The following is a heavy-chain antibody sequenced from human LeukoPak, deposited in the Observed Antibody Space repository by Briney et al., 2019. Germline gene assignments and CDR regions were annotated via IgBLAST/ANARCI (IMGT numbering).Heavy chain of an antibody. CDR2: ISGSGSTI. Sequence: GGSLRLSCAASGFTFSSYWMSWVRQAPGKGLEWISYISGSGSTIYYTGSVKGRFTISRDNAKDSLYLQMNSLRAEDTAVYYCARDPGSGYEEHFDYWGQGTLVTVSS. V-gene: IGHV3-48*04. J-gene: IGHJ4*02. D-gene: IGHD5-12*01. CDR1: GFTFSSYW. CDR3: ARDPGSGYEEHFDY.